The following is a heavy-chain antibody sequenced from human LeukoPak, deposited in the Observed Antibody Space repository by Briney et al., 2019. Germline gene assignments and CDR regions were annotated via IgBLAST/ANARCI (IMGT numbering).Heavy chain of an antibody. J-gene: IGHJ4*02. CDR3: ATIYGDFSDFDS. CDR1: GGSLSGSY. CDR2: VTNDGRI. V-gene: IGHV4-34*01. Sequence: PSETLSPTCAVYGGSLSGSYWNWIRQPPGHGLKWIGEVTNDGRINYNPSLRGRVTISVDTSMNQFSLRLTSVTAADTAVYYCATIYGDFSDFDSWAQGTLVTVSS. D-gene: IGHD4-17*01.